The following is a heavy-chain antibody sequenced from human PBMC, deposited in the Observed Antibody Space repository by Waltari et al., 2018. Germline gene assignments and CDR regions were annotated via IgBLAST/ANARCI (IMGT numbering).Heavy chain of an antibody. CDR1: GFTFSSYS. V-gene: IGHV3-21*01. CDR2: ISSSSSYI. J-gene: IGHJ4*02. D-gene: IGHD2-15*01. Sequence: EVQLVESGGGLVKPGGSLSLSCAASGFTFSSYSMNWFRQAPGKGLEWVSSISSSSSYIYYADSVKGRFTISRDNAKNSLYLQMNSLRAEDTAVYYCARLGDDLGYCNYWGQGTLVTVSS. CDR3: ARLGDDLGYCNY.